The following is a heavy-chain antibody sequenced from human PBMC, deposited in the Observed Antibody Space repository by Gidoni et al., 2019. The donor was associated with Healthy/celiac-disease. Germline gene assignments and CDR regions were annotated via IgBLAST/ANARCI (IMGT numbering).Heavy chain of an antibody. CDR2: ISSSSSYI. CDR3: ARDQRAAAGSLDY. V-gene: IGHV3-21*01. Sequence: EVQLVESGGGLVKPGGSLRLSCAASGFTSSSYSMNWVRQAPGKGLECVSSISSSSSYIYYADSVKGRFTISRDNAKNSLYLQMNSLRAEDTAVYYCARDQRAAAGSLDYWGQGTLVTVSS. J-gene: IGHJ4*02. D-gene: IGHD6-13*01. CDR1: GFTSSSYS.